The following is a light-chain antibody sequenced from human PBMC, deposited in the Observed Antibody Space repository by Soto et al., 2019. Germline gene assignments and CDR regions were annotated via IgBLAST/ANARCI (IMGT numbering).Light chain of an antibody. J-gene: IGKJ1*01. CDR2: GAS. CDR3: HQYGRSPRGT. Sequence: DIVLTQSPGTLSSSPGGRATLSCRASQSVTDNYLAWYQQKPGQALRLLIYGASSRATGIPDRFSGSGSGTDFTLTISRLEPEDFAMYYCHQYGRSPRGTFGQGTKVEIK. CDR1: QSVTDNY. V-gene: IGKV3-20*01.